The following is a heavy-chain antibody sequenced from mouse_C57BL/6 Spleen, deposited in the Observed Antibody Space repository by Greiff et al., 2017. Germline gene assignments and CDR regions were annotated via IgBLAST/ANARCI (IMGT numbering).Heavy chain of an antibody. CDR2: IYPSDSET. D-gene: IGHD2-2*01. CDR3: ARNGYPSRAMDY. Sequence: QVQLQQPGAELVRPGSSVKLSCKASGYTFTSYWMDWVKQRPGQGLEWIGNIYPSDSETHYNQKFKDKATLTVDKSSSTAYMQLSSLTSEDSAVXYCARNGYPSRAMDYWGQGTSVTVSS. J-gene: IGHJ4*01. CDR1: GYTFTSYW. V-gene: IGHV1-61*01.